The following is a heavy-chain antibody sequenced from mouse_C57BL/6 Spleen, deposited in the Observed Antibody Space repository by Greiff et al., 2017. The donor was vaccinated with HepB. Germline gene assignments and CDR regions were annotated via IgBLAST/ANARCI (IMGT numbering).Heavy chain of an antibody. CDR2: FYPGSGSI. D-gene: IGHD2-4*01. CDR3: ARHEGGGYDYLYAMDY. J-gene: IGHJ4*01. Sequence: QVQLQQSGAELVKPGASVKLSCKASGYTFTEYTIHWVKQRSGQGLEWIGWFYPGSGSIKYNEKFKDKATLTADKSSSTAYMELSRMTSEDSAVYFCARHEGGGYDYLYAMDYWGQGTSVTVSS. CDR1: GYTFTEYT. V-gene: IGHV1-62-2*01.